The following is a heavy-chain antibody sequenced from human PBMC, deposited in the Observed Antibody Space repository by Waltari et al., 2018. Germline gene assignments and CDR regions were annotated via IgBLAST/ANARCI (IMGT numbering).Heavy chain of an antibody. CDR2: IYHSGST. Sequence: QVQLQESGPGLVKPSETLSLTCAVSGYSISSGYYWGWIRQPPGKGLEWIGSIYHSGSTYYTPSLKSLVTISVYTSKLQFSLKLSSVTAADTAVYYCVGQGGVAAYYFDYWGQGTLVTVSS. CDR1: GYSISSGYY. V-gene: IGHV4-38-2*01. CDR3: VGQGGVAAYYFDY. D-gene: IGHD2-15*01. J-gene: IGHJ4*02.